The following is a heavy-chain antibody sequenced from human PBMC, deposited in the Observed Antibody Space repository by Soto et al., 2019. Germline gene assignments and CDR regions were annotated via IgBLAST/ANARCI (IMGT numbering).Heavy chain of an antibody. CDR3: ARGYYDILKDGMDV. D-gene: IGHD3-9*01. V-gene: IGHV4-31*03. CDR2: IYYSGST. Sequence: SETLSLTCTVSGGSISSSSYYWSWIRQHPGKGLEWIGYIYYSGSTYYNPSLKSRVTISVDTSKNQFSLKLSSVTAADTAVYYCARGYYDILKDGMDVWGQGTTVTVSS. CDR1: GGSISSSSYY. J-gene: IGHJ6*02.